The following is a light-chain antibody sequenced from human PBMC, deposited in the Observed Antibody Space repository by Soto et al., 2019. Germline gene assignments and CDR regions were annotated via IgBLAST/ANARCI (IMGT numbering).Light chain of an antibody. CDR2: EVT. CDR1: SSDVGAYNF. V-gene: IGLV2-14*01. J-gene: IGLJ1*01. CDR3: SSYTTSAPYV. Sequence: QSVLTQPASVSGSPGQSITISCTGTSSDVGAYNFVSWYQHHPGRAPKLIIYEVTIRPSGVSNRFSASKSGNTASLTISGLQAEDEADYYCSSYTTSAPYVFGSGTKVTVL.